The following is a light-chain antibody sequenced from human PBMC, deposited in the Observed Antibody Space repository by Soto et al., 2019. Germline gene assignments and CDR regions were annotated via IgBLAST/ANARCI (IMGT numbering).Light chain of an antibody. CDR3: SSYTTSNTYV. J-gene: IGLJ1*01. V-gene: IGLV2-18*02. CDR1: SSDVGSYNR. Sequence: QSALTQAPSVSGSPGQSVAISCTGTSSDVGSYNRVSWYQQPPGTAPKLMIFDVSNRPSGVPDRFSGSKSGNTASLTISGLQAEDEAYYYCSSYTTSNTYVFGTGTKVTVL. CDR2: DVS.